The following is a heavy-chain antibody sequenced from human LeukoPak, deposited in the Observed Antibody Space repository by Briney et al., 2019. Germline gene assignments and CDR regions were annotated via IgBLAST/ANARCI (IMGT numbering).Heavy chain of an antibody. CDR1: GFTFSSYA. D-gene: IGHD3-22*01. CDR2: ISYDGSNK. V-gene: IGHV3-30-3*01. J-gene: IGHJ4*02. CDR3: ARDHPLPXDSSNY. Sequence: PGGSLRLSCAASGFTFSSYAMHWVRQAPGKGLEWVAVISYDGSNKYYADSVKGRFTISRDNAKNTLHLQMNSLRAEDTAVYYCARDHPLPXDSSNYWGQGTLVIVSS.